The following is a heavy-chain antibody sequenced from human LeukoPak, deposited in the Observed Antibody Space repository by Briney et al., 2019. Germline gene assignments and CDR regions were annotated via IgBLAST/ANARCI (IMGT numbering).Heavy chain of an antibody. Sequence: PGGSLRLSCAASGFRFSTDAMQWVRQAPGKGLEWVALIWHEASHTFYTHSGKGRFTISRDSSKNTVYLQMNSLGGEDTAVYYCAREIFGSGSYPAYWGQGTLVTVSS. CDR1: GFRFSTDA. CDR3: AREIFGSGSYPAY. D-gene: IGHD3-10*01. V-gene: IGHV3-33*01. CDR2: IWHEASHT. J-gene: IGHJ4*02.